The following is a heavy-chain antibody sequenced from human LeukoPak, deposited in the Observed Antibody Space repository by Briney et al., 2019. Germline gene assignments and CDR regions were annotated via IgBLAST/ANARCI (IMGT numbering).Heavy chain of an antibody. CDR2: MNPNSGNT. D-gene: IGHD3-3*01. Sequence: ASVKVSCNASGYTFTSYDINWVRQATGQGLEWMGWMNPNSGNTGYAQKFQGRVTMTRNTSISTAYMELSSLRSEDTAVYYCARAPAQYYDFWSGYPRGSNWFDPWGQGTLVTVSS. CDR3: ARAPAQYYDFWSGYPRGSNWFDP. V-gene: IGHV1-8*01. CDR1: GYTFTSYD. J-gene: IGHJ5*02.